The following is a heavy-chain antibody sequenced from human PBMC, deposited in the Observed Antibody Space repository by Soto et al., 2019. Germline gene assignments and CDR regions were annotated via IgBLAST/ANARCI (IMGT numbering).Heavy chain of an antibody. CDR1: GFTFSSNA. J-gene: IGHJ4*02. V-gene: IGHV3-30-3*01. CDR2: ISHDGSKK. CDR3: ARGVVIWVHC. D-gene: IGHD3-3*01. Sequence: QVQLVESGGGVVQPGRSLRLSCAASGFTFSSNAMHWVRQAPGKGLEWVAVISHDGSKKYYADSVKGRFTISRDNSENTLYLQMNTLRAEDTAVFYCARGVVIWVHCWCQGTLGTGSS.